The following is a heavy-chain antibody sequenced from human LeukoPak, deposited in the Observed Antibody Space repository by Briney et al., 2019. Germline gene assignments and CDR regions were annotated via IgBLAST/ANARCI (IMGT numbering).Heavy chain of an antibody. CDR2: ISGSGGST. Sequence: GESLKISCAASGFTFSSYAMSWVRQAPGKGLEWVSAISGSGGSTYYADSVKGRFTISRDNSKNTLYLQMNSLRAEDTAVYYCAKSPQVATIVYWGQGTLVTVSS. J-gene: IGHJ4*02. D-gene: IGHD5-12*01. CDR1: GFTFSSYA. CDR3: AKSPQVATIVY. V-gene: IGHV3-23*01.